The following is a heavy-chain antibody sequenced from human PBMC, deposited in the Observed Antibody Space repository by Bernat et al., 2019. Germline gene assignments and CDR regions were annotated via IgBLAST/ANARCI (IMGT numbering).Heavy chain of an antibody. D-gene: IGHD1-26*01. CDR3: ARGTRSGFPDGLPSGY. J-gene: IGHJ4*02. CDR2: IISSSSYT. CDR1: GFTFSDYY. V-gene: IGHV3-11*06. Sequence: QVQLVESGGGLVKPGGSLRLSCAASGFTFSDYYMSCIRQAPGKGLGWVSYIISSSSYTNYADSMKGRFTISRDNAKNSLYLQMKSLRAEDTAVYYCARGTRSGFPDGLPSGYWGQGTLVTVSS.